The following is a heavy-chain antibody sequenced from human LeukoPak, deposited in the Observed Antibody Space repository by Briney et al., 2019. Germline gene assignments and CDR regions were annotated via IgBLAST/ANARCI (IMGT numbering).Heavy chain of an antibody. Sequence: GGSLRLSCAASGFTFSSYAMHWVRQAPGKGLEWVAVISYDGSSKYYADSVKGRFTISRDNFKNTLYLQMNSLKTEDTAVYYCTTDHRTIYGVVFPDYWGQGALVTVSS. V-gene: IGHV3-30-3*01. CDR1: GFTFSSYA. CDR3: TTDHRTIYGVVFPDY. CDR2: ISYDGSSK. D-gene: IGHD3-3*01. J-gene: IGHJ4*02.